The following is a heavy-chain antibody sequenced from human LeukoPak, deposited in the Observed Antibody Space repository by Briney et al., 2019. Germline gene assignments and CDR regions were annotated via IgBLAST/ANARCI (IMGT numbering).Heavy chain of an antibody. J-gene: IGHJ4*02. CDR1: GFIVSSKY. V-gene: IGHV3-66*01. CDR3: ARIDYGDYY. CDR2: IHSGGSA. D-gene: IGHD4-17*01. Sequence: GGSLRLSCAASGFIVSSKYMSWVRQAPGKGLEWVSVIHSGGSAYYADSVKGRFTISRDNSKNTLYLQMNSLRAEDTAEYYCARIDYGDYYWGQGTLVTVSS.